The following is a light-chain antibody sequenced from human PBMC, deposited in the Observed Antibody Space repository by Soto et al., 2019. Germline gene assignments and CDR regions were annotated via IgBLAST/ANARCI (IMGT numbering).Light chain of an antibody. Sequence: QSVLTQPPSASGTPGQRVTISCSGSSSNIGSNIVNWYQQLPGTAPNLLIYGNNQRPSGVPDRFSGSKSGTSASLAISGLQSEDEADYYCAAWDDSLNVVLFGGGTKLTVL. CDR1: SSNIGSNI. CDR2: GNN. J-gene: IGLJ2*01. CDR3: AAWDDSLNVVL. V-gene: IGLV1-44*01.